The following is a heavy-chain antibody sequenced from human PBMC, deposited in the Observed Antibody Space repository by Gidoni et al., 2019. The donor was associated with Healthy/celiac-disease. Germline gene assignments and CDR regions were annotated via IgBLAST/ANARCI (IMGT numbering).Heavy chain of an antibody. CDR1: GFTFSSYS. D-gene: IGHD3-22*01. J-gene: IGHJ4*02. CDR2: ISSSSSYI. CDR3: ARDSITMTPLDY. V-gene: IGHV3-21*01. Sequence: EVQLVESGGGLVTPGGSLRLSCAASGFTFSSYSMNWVRQAPGKGLEWVSSISSSSSYIYYADSVKGRFTISRDNAKNSLYLQMNSLRAEDTAVYYCARDSITMTPLDYWGQGTLVTVSS.